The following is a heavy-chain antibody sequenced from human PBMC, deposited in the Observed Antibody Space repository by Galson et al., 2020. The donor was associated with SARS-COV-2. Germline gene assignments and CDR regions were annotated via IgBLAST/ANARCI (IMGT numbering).Heavy chain of an antibody. J-gene: IGHJ6*02. CDR2: ISYDGSNK. CDR3: ARPRGPLYCGMDV. V-gene: IGHV3-30*04. D-gene: IGHD3-10*01. Sequence: GGSLRLSCAASGFTFSSYAMHWVRQAPGKGLEWVAVISYDGSNKYYADSVKGRFTISRDNSKNTLYLQMNSLRAEDTAVYYCARPRGPLYCGMDVWGQGTTVTVSS. CDR1: GFTFSSYA.